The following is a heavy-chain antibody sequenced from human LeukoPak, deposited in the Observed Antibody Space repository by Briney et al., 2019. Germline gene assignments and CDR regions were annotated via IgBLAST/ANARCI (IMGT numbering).Heavy chain of an antibody. CDR3: ARVSTDNNWGVTSYYMDV. CDR1: GGSISSYY. J-gene: IGHJ6*03. D-gene: IGHD7-27*01. V-gene: IGHV4-59*01. Sequence: PSETLSLTCTVSGGSISSYYWSWLRQPPGKGLEWIGYIYYGGSTNYNPSLKSRVTISVDTSKNQFSLKLSSVTAADTAVYYCARVSTDNNWGVTSYYMDVWGKGTTVTVSS. CDR2: IYYGGST.